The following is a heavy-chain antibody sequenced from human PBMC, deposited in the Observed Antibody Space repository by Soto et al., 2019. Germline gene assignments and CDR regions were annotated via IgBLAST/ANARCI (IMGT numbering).Heavy chain of an antibody. CDR3: ARVGGYYDFWSGYYNWWFDP. CDR2: ISSSSGSFI. V-gene: IGHV3-11*01. CDR1: GFTFSDFY. Sequence: GGSLRLSCAGSGFTFSDFYMTWIRQAPGRGLEWISYISSSSGSFIYYADSVKGRFTISRDNAKNSLYLQMDSLRVEDTAMYYCARVGGYYDFWSGYYNWWFDPWGQGTLVTVSS. D-gene: IGHD3-3*01. J-gene: IGHJ5*02.